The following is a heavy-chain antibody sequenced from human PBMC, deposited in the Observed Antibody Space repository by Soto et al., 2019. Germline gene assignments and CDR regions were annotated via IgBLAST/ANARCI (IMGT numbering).Heavy chain of an antibody. CDR2: IYYSGST. J-gene: IGHJ4*02. D-gene: IGHD3-3*01. CDR1: GGSINSGGYY. Sequence: SETLSLTCTVSGGSINSGGYYWSWIRQHPGKGLEWIGYIYYSGSTYYNPSLKSRVTISIDTSKNQFSLKLSSVTAADTDVYYCARAQAIFGIITVFDYWGQRTLVTVSS. V-gene: IGHV4-31*03. CDR3: ARAQAIFGIITVFDY.